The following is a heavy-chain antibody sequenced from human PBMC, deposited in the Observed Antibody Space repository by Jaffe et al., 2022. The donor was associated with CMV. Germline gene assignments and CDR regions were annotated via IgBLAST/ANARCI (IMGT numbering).Heavy chain of an antibody. CDR2: INPSGGST. D-gene: IGHD2-15*01. Sequence: QVQLVQSGAEVKKPGASVKVSCKASGYTFTSYYMHWVRQAPGQGLEWMGIINPSGGSTSYAQKFQGRVTMTRDTSTSTVYMELSSLRSEDTAVYYCARAGPAAYCSGGSCYSLNWFDPWGQGTLVTVSS. V-gene: IGHV1-46*01. CDR3: ARAGPAAYCSGGSCYSLNWFDP. J-gene: IGHJ5*02. CDR1: GYTFTSYY.